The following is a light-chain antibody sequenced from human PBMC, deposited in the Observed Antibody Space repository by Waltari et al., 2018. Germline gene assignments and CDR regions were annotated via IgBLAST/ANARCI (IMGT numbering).Light chain of an antibody. Sequence: QSALPQPRPVSGSPGHSVTFSCTATASAAGGSKYVPWYQQPPGKAPKLIIYNVDQRPSGVPDRFSGSKSGNTASLTISGLQAEDEADYYCCSYAGKYTSVFGGGTKLTVL. CDR1: ASAAGGSKY. J-gene: IGLJ2*01. CDR2: NVD. CDR3: CSYAGKYTSV. V-gene: IGLV2-11*02.